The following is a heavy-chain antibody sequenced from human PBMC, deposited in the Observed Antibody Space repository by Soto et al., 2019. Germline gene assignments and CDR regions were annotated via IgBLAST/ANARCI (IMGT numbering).Heavy chain of an antibody. D-gene: IGHD5-12*01. CDR3: ARDRMATIGNYYYGMDV. CDR2: INPSGGST. Sequence: ASVKVSCKASGYTFTSHYMHWVRQAPGQGLEWMGIINPSGGSTSYAQKFQGRVTMTRDTSTSTVYMELSSLRSEDTAVYYCARDRMATIGNYYYGMDVWGQGTTVTVSS. J-gene: IGHJ6*02. V-gene: IGHV1-46*01. CDR1: GYTFTSHY.